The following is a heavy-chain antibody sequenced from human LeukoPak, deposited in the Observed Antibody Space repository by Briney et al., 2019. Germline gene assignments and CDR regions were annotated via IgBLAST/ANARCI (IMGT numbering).Heavy chain of an antibody. J-gene: IGHJ4*02. V-gene: IGHV1-46*01. CDR2: IRPSDGST. D-gene: IGHD4-11*01. CDR1: GYTFSTFY. CDR3: ASTGPTVQYFDY. Sequence: ASVKVSCKASGYTFSTFYVHWARQAPGQGLEWMRMIRPSDGSTRYAEKFQGRVTMTRDTSTSTVYMEVSRLKSEDTAVYYCASTGPTVQYFDYWGQGTLVTVSS.